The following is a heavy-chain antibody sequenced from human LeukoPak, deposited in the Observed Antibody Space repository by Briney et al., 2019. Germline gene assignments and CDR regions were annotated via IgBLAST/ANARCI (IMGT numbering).Heavy chain of an antibody. CDR2: ISSSGSTI. CDR1: GFTFSSYE. V-gene: IGHV3-48*03. Sequence: AGGSLRLSCAASGFTFSSYEMNWVRQAPGKGLEWVSYISSSGSTIYHADSVKGRFTISRDNAKNSLYLQMNSLRAEDTAVYYCAILPVEMATMFDYWGQGTLVTVSS. J-gene: IGHJ4*02. CDR3: AILPVEMATMFDY. D-gene: IGHD5-24*01.